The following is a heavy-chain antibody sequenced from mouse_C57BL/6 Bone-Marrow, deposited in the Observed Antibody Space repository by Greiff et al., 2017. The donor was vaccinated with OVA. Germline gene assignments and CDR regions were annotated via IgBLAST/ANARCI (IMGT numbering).Heavy chain of an antibody. CDR3: ARGGGFPFAY. D-gene: IGHD1-1*02. CDR1: GYAFSRSW. J-gene: IGHJ3*01. CDR2: IYPGDGDT. V-gene: IGHV1-82*01. Sequence: QVQLQQSGPELVKPGASVKISCKASGYAFSRSWMNWVKQRPGKGLEWIGRIYPGDGDTNYNGKFKGKATLTAAKSSSTAYMQLSSLTSEDSAVYFSARGGGFPFAYWGQGTLVTVSA.